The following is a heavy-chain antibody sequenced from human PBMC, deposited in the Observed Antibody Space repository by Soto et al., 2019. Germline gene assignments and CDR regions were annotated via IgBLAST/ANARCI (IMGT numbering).Heavy chain of an antibody. J-gene: IGHJ6*02. Sequence: SETLSLTCTVSNGSVSSGTYSWSWVRQPPGKGLEWIGYIYYSGTTYYTPSLKRRLTMSMDRANDHFSLNLTSVTAADTAVYFCARGHYYYGMDVWGQGITVTVSS. CDR1: NGSVSSGTYS. CDR2: IYYSGTT. CDR3: ARGHYYYGMDV. V-gene: IGHV4-30-2*01.